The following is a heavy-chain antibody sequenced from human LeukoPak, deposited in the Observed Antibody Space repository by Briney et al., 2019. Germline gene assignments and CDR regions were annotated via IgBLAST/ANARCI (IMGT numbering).Heavy chain of an antibody. Sequence: PSGTLSLTCTVSGYSISSCYYWGWIRQPPGEGLEWIGSIYHSGSTYYNPSLKSRVTISVDTSKNQFSLKLSSVTAADTAVYYCARYLITIFGVVYWYNWFDPWGQGTLVTVSS. CDR1: GYSISSCYY. CDR3: ARYLITIFGVVYWYNWFDP. V-gene: IGHV4-38-2*02. CDR2: IYHSGST. J-gene: IGHJ5*02. D-gene: IGHD3-3*01.